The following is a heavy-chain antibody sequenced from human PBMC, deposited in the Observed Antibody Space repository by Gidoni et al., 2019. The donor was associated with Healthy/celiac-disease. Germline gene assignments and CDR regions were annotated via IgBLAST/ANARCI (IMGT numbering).Heavy chain of an antibody. Sequence: VQLVESGGGVVQPGSSLRLSCAASGFTFTSYAMHWVRQAPGKGLEWVAVIAYDGSNKYYADSVKGRFTISRDNSKNTLYLQMNSLRAEDTAVYYCARGRFLEWLFAGFDYWGQGTLVTVSS. CDR3: ARGRFLEWLFAGFDY. V-gene: IGHV3-30*04. D-gene: IGHD3-3*01. CDR1: GFTFTSYA. CDR2: IAYDGSNK. J-gene: IGHJ4*02.